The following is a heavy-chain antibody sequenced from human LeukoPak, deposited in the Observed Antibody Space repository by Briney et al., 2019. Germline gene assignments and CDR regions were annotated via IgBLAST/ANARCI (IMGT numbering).Heavy chain of an antibody. V-gene: IGHV1-18*04. Sequence: ASVKVSCKASGYTFTGYYMHWVRQAPGQGLEWMGWISAYNGNTNYAQKLQGRVTMTTDTSTSTAYMELRSLRSDDTAVYYCARDNSPYDYVWGSYRYPIDYWGQGTLVTVSS. CDR3: ARDNSPYDYVWGSYRYPIDY. CDR1: GYTFTGYY. J-gene: IGHJ4*02. CDR2: ISAYNGNT. D-gene: IGHD3-16*02.